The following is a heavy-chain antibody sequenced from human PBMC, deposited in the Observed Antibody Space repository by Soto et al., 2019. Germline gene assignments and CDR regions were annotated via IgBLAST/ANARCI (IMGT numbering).Heavy chain of an antibody. J-gene: IGHJ4*02. CDR2: ISSSSSTI. V-gene: IGHV3-48*02. CDR1: GFTFSSYS. Sequence: EVQLVESGGGLVQPGGSLRLSCAASGFTFSSYSMNWVRQAPGEGLELVSYISSSSSTIYYAASVKGRCTITRDNAKTSLYLQMNSLRDEDTAVYYCARDRKGNYLDFDYWGQGTLVTVSS. CDR3: ARDRKGNYLDFDY. D-gene: IGHD1-7*01.